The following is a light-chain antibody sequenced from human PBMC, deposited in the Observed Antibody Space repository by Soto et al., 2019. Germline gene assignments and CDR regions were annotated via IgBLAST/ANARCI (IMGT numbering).Light chain of an antibody. CDR1: QNVSTY. CDR2: SAI. V-gene: IGKV1-39*01. CDR3: QHTFRSPRR. Sequence: DIQLTQSPPSLSASVGDTVTIPCRASQNVSTYLNWYQQRPGKAPSLLIYSAISLQSGVPSRFSGSGSGTDFTLTIRNLQPEDFAIYYCQHTFRSPRRFGQGTKVDIK. J-gene: IGKJ1*01.